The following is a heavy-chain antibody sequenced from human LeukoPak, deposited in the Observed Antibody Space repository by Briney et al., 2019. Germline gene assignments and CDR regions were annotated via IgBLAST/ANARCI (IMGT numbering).Heavy chain of an antibody. Sequence: PGGSLRLSCAASGVTVSNNYMNWGRQAQGKGPEWVSLIYSGGSTYYADSVKGRFTISRDNSKNTLYLQMNSLRAEDTAVYYCARDPPAVAANTYGWGQGTLVTVSS. V-gene: IGHV3-66*01. J-gene: IGHJ4*02. CDR2: IYSGGST. CDR3: ARDPPAVAANTYG. CDR1: GVTVSNNY. D-gene: IGHD6-6*01.